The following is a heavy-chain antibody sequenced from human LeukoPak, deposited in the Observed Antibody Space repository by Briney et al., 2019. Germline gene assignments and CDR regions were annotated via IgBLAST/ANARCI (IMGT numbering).Heavy chain of an antibody. D-gene: IGHD6-13*01. CDR1: GGSTSNYY. V-gene: IGHV4-59*08. CDR2: IYYSGST. J-gene: IGHJ4*02. CDR3: ARYSHPDRSSWYWDY. Sequence: SETLSLTCTVSGGSTSNYYWSWVRQPPWKGLEWIGYIYYSGSTNYNSSLKSRVTITVDTSKNQFSLKLPSVTAADTAVYYCARYSHPDRSSWYWDYWGQGTLVTVSS.